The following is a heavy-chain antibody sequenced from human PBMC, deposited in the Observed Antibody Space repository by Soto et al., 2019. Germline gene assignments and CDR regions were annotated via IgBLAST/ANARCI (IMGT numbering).Heavy chain of an antibody. J-gene: IGHJ6*02. D-gene: IGHD3-9*01. CDR3: AIGRYFDYYCYVMDF. CDR1: GGTFSSYA. Sequence: ASVKVSCKASGGTFSSYAISWVRQAPGQGLEWMGGIIPIFGTANYAQKFQGRVTITADESTSTAYMELSSLRSEDTAVYYCAIGRYFDYYCYVMDFSVQGTTVTVSS. V-gene: IGHV1-69*13. CDR2: IIPIFGTA.